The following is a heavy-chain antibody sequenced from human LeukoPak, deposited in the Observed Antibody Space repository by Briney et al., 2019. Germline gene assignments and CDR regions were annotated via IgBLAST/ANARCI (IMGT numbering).Heavy chain of an antibody. CDR3: ARDTAMVTYAFDI. CDR1: GGSISSYY. V-gene: IGHV4-59*01. CDR2: IYYSGST. Sequence: PSETLSLTCTVSGGSISSYYWSWIRQPPGKGLEWIGYIYYSGSTNYNPSLKSRVTISVDTSKNQFSLKLSSVTAADTAVYYCARDTAMVTYAFDIWGQGTMVTVSS. J-gene: IGHJ3*02. D-gene: IGHD5-18*01.